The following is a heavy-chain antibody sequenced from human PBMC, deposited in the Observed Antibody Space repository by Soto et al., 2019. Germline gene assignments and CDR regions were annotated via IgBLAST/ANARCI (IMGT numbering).Heavy chain of an antibody. J-gene: IGHJ6*02. CDR1: GFTFSSYA. CDR2: ISYDGSNK. Sequence: GGSLRLSCAASGFTFSSYAMHWVRQAPGKGLEWVAVISYDGSNKYYADSVKGRFTISRDNSKNTLYLQMNSLRAEDTAVYYCASPVVAATLTSKIGYGMDVWGQGTTVTVSS. D-gene: IGHD2-15*01. V-gene: IGHV3-30-3*01. CDR3: ASPVVAATLTSKIGYGMDV.